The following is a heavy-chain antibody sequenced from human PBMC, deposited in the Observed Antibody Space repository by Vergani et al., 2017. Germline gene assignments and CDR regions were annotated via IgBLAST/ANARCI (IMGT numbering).Heavy chain of an antibody. Sequence: QLQLQESGPGLVKPSETLSLTCSVSGGSISSNSYYWGWIRQPPGKGLEWIGTIYYTGTTYYNEAHKSRLTISVDTSKNQFSLKLSSVTAADTAVYYCARAYCSSTSCYLYFQHWGQGTLVTVSS. CDR2: IYYTGTT. V-gene: IGHV4-39*01. D-gene: IGHD2-2*01. J-gene: IGHJ1*01. CDR1: GGSISSNSYY. CDR3: ARAYCSSTSCYLYFQH.